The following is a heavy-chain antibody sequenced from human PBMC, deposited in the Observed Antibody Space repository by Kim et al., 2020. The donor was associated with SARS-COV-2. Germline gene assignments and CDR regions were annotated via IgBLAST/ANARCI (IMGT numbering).Heavy chain of an antibody. D-gene: IGHD6-13*01. V-gene: IGHV4-34*01. J-gene: IGHJ6*03. Sequence: SETLSLTCAVYGGSFSGYYWSWIRQPPGKGLEWIGEINHSGSTNYNPSLKSRVTISVDTSKNQFSLKLSSVTAADTAVYYCARVKVYSARIAAAGTYYYYYYIDVWGKGTTVTDSS. CDR1: GGSFSGYY. CDR2: INHSGST. CDR3: ARVKVYSARIAAAGTYYYYYYIDV.